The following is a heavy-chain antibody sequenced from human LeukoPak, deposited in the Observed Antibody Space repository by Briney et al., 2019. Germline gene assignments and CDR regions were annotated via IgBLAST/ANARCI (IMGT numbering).Heavy chain of an antibody. CDR2: IRNKPYKYST. D-gene: IGHD2-15*01. CDR1: GFALSDHY. Sequence: GGSLRLSCAASGFALSDHYMDWVRQAPGNGLEWVGRIRNKPYKYSTEYAASVKGRFTMSRDDSKNSLYLQMNSLKSEDTAVYYCARAGYCRGGFRYDALHLWGQGTVVTVSS. V-gene: IGHV3-72*01. CDR3: ARAGYCRGGFRYDALHL. J-gene: IGHJ3*01.